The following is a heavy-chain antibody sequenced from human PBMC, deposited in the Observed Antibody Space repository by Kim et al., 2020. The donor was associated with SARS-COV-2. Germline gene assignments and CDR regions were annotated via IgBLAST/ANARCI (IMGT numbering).Heavy chain of an antibody. J-gene: IGHJ3*02. CDR1: GASIDSYY. CDR3: ARWRGTRSDYRAIPFDI. Sequence: SETLSLTCTVSGASIDSYYWSWIRQPPGKGLEWIGHVYYNGVTTYNPSLESRVSISVDTSKTQFSLRLSSVTAEDTALYYCARWRGTRSDYRAIPFDIWG. D-gene: IGHD3-10*01. V-gene: IGHV4-59*08. CDR2: VYYNGVT.